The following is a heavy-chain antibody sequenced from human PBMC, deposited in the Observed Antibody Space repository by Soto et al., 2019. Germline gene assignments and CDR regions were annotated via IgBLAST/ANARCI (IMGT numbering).Heavy chain of an antibody. D-gene: IGHD4-17*01. J-gene: IGHJ4*02. CDR1: GGSFSGYY. V-gene: IGHV4-34*01. CDR2: INHSGST. CDR3: ARHAGDGYGDSLVRYYFDY. Sequence: SETLSLTCVVYGGSFSGYYWSWIRQPPGKGLEWIGEINHSGSTNYNPSLKRRVTISVDTSKNQFSLKLSSVTAADTAVYYCARHAGDGYGDSLVRYYFDYWGQGTLVTVSS.